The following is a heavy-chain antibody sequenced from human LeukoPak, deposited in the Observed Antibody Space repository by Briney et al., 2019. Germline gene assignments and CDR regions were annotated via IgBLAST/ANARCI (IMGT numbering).Heavy chain of an antibody. CDR2: ISAYNGNT. CDR1: GYTFTSYG. J-gene: IGHJ5*02. D-gene: IGHD3-9*01. CDR3: ARARRITISKNWFDP. V-gene: IGHV1-18*01. Sequence: GASVKVFCKASGYTFTSYGISWVRQAPGQGLEWMGWISAYNGNTNYAQKLQGRVTMTTDTSTSTAYMELRSLRSDDTAVYYCARARRITISKNWFDPWGQGTLVTVSS.